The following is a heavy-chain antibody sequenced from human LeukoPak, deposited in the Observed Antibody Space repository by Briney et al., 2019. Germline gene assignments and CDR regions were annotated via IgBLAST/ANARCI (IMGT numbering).Heavy chain of an antibody. V-gene: IGHV3-9*01. D-gene: IGHD3-9*01. J-gene: IGHJ6*02. Sequence: PGGSLRLSCAASGFIFDDYAMHWVRQAPGKGLEWVSGISWNSGSIGYADSVKGRFTISGDNAKNSLYLQMNSLRAEDTALYYCASMPDHYDILTGYYGMDVWGQGTTVTVSS. CDR1: GFIFDDYA. CDR2: ISWNSGSI. CDR3: ASMPDHYDILTGYYGMDV.